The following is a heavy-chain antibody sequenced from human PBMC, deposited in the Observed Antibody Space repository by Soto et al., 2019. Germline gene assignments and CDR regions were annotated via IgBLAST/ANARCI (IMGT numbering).Heavy chain of an antibody. CDR1: GGSVSSGSYY. V-gene: IGHV4-61*01. Sequence: PSETLSLTCTVSGGSVSSGSYYWSWIRQPPGKGMEWIGYLSYSGSTNYKPSLKSRVTISVDTSKNQFSLKLSSVTAADTAVYYCARVGAAPGGLVRRWFDPWGQGTLVTVSS. J-gene: IGHJ5*02. CDR3: ARVGAAPGGLVRRWFDP. D-gene: IGHD6-13*01. CDR2: LSYSGST.